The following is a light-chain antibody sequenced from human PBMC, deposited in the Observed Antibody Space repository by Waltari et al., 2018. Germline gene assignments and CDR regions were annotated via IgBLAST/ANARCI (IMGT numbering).Light chain of an antibody. CDR3: QQSYTYSYT. J-gene: IGKJ2*01. CDR2: KAS. V-gene: IGKV1-5*03. Sequence: DIQMTQSPSTLSASVGDRVTITCRASENVSKWLAWYQQKPGKAPKLLVYKASTLRIGVPSRFSGSGSGTEFSLTISSLQPDDFATYYCQQSYTYSYTFGQGTKLEIK. CDR1: ENVSKW.